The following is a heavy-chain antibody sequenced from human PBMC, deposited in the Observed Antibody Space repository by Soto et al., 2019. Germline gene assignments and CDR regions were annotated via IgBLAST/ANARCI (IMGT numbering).Heavy chain of an antibody. CDR3: AKDRRSSSPYYYYGMDV. D-gene: IGHD6-6*01. V-gene: IGHV3-30*18. J-gene: IGHJ6*02. Sequence: QVQLVESGGGVVKPGRSLRLSCAASGFTFSSYGMHWVRQAPGKGLEWVAVISYDGSNKYYADSVKGRFTISRDNSKNTLYLQMNSLRAEDTAVYYCAKDRRSSSPYYYYGMDVWGQGTTVTVSS. CDR2: ISYDGSNK. CDR1: GFTFSSYG.